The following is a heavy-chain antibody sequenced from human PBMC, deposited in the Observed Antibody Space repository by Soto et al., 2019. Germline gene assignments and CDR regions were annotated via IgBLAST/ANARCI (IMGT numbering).Heavy chain of an antibody. J-gene: IGHJ6*02. CDR3: TTGIAADYYYYGMDV. V-gene: IGHV3-15*07. Sequence: GGSLRVSCAASGFTFSNAWMNWVRQAPGKGLEWVGRIKSKTDGGTTDYAAPVKGRFTISRDDSKNTLYLQMNSLRIEDTAVYYCTTGIAADYYYYGMDVWGQGTTVTVSS. CDR1: GFTFSNAW. CDR2: IKSKTDGGTT. D-gene: IGHD6-13*01.